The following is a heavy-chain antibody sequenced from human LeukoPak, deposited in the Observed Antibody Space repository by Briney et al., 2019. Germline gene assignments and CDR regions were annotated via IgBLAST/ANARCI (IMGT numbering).Heavy chain of an antibody. CDR2: ISDSGGTT. CDR1: GFTFSSYA. Sequence: GGSLRLSCAASGFTFSSYAMGWVRQAPGKGLEWVSGISDSGGTTYYADSVKGRFTISRDNSKNTLYLQMNSLTAEDTAVYYCAKDRRRFWSGYLDYWGQGALVTVSS. V-gene: IGHV3-23*01. CDR3: AKDRRRFWSGYLDY. J-gene: IGHJ4*02. D-gene: IGHD3-3*01.